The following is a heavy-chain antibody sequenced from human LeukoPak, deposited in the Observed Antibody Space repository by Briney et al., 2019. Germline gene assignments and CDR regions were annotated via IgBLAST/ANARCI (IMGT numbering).Heavy chain of an antibody. CDR2: IDPNSSGT. CDR3: ARLRDSSSYYFDY. CDR1: GYTFNGYY. Sequence: ASVKVSCQASGYTFNGYYIHWLRQAPGQGLKWMGRIDPNSSGTNYSQALQGRVTMTRDTSITTAYMELSSLRSDDTAVYYCARLRDSSSYYFDYWGQGTLVTVSS. V-gene: IGHV1-2*06. J-gene: IGHJ4*02.